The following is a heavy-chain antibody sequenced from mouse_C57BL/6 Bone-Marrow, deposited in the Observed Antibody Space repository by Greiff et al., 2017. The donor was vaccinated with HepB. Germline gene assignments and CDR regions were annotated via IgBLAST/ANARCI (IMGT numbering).Heavy chain of an antibody. CDR2: IYPGSGST. CDR1: GYTFTSYR. D-gene: IGHD1-1*01. CDR3: AIYYYGSREFAY. J-gene: IGHJ3*01. Sequence: QVQLQQPGAELVKPGASVKMSCKASGYTFTSYRITWVKQRPGQGLEWIGDIYPGSGSTNYNEKFKSKATLTVDTSSSTAYMQLSSLTSEDSAVYYCAIYYYGSREFAYWGQGTLVTVSA. V-gene: IGHV1-55*01.